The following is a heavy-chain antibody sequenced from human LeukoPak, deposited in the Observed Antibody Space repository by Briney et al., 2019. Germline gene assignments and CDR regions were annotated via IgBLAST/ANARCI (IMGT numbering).Heavy chain of an antibody. Sequence: SETLSLTCAVYGGSFSAYYWTWIRQPPGKRLEWIGEINHSGSTNYNPSLKSRVTISIDTSKNQFSLKLRSVTAADTAVYYCGRGEYGNQRSNNWFDPWGQGTLVTVSS. D-gene: IGHD4-11*01. J-gene: IGHJ5*02. CDR1: GGSFSAYY. CDR3: GRGEYGNQRSNNWFDP. V-gene: IGHV4-34*01. CDR2: INHSGST.